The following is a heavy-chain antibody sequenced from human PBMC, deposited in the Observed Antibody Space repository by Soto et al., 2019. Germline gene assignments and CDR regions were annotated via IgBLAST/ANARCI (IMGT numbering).Heavy chain of an antibody. Sequence: VGSLRLSCAASGFTFSSYAMGWVRQGPGKGLEWVAVVSIGGSTHYADSVRGRFTISRDNSKNTLSLQMNSLTAEDTAVYFCAKRRGAGGHFDYWGQGALVTVSS. CDR1: GFTFSSYA. D-gene: IGHD2-15*01. CDR2: VSIGGST. CDR3: AKRRGAGGHFDY. J-gene: IGHJ4*02. V-gene: IGHV3-23*01.